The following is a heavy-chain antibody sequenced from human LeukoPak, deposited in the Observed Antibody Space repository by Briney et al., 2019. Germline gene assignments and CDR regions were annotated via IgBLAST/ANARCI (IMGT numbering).Heavy chain of an antibody. CDR3: ARGIWTGRTNYYLDN. J-gene: IGHJ4*02. D-gene: IGHD3/OR15-3a*01. CDR1: GYTVTNYA. V-gene: IGHV1-3*01. Sequence: ASVKVSCQASGYTVTNYAIHWVRLAPGQGLEWMGWINAGDGNTKYSQKFQGRAVITRDKSATTAYMELSSLRSEDTAVYHCARGIWTGRTNYYLDNWGQGTLVTVSS. CDR2: INAGDGNT.